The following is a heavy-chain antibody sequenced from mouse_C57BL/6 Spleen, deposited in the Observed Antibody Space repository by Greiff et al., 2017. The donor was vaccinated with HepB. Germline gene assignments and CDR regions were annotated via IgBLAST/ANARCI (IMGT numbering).Heavy chain of an antibody. Sequence: QVQLQQSGAELVKPGASVKLSCKASGYTFTSYWMHWVKQRPGQGLEWIGMIHPNSGSTNYNEKFKSKATLTVDKSSSTAYMQLSSLTSEDSAVYYCARTYYGSPYWYFDVWGTGTTVTVSS. D-gene: IGHD1-1*01. CDR2: IHPNSGST. J-gene: IGHJ1*03. V-gene: IGHV1-64*01. CDR3: ARTYYGSPYWYFDV. CDR1: GYTFTSYW.